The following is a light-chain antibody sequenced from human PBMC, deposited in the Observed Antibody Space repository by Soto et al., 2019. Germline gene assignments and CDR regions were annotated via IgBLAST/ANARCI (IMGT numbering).Light chain of an antibody. CDR1: QSISSY. Sequence: DIPMTQSPSSLSASVGDRVTITCRASQSISSYLNWYQQKPGKAPKLLIYAASSLQSGVLSRFSGSGSGTDFTLTISSLQPEDFATYYCQQSYSTLITFGQGTRLEIK. V-gene: IGKV1-39*01. CDR2: AAS. J-gene: IGKJ5*01. CDR3: QQSYSTLIT.